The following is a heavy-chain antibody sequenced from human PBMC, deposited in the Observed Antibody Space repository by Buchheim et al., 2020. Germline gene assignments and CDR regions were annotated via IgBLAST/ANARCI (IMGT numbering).Heavy chain of an antibody. CDR2: IYYSGST. CDR1: GGSISSSSYY. V-gene: IGHV4-39*02. CDR3: ARDLPSKFWSGFIMSGMDV. J-gene: IGHJ6*02. Sequence: QLQLQESGPGLVKPSETLSLTCTVSGGSISSSSYYWGWIRQPPGKGLEWIGSIYYSGSTYYNPSLKSRVTISVDTSKNQFSLKLSSVTAADTAVYYCARDLPSKFWSGFIMSGMDVWGQGTT. D-gene: IGHD3-3*01.